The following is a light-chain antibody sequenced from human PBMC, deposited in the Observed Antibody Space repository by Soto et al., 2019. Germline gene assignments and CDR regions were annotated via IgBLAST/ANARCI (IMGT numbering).Light chain of an antibody. Sequence: EIVMTQAPATLPVSPAQRASLSWSARESVSSNLAWYQQKPGQAPRLLFYGASTRATGIPGRFSGSGFGTDFTLPISRLEPEDFAVYYCQQYGSSPITFGQGTRLEIK. CDR3: QQYGSSPIT. CDR2: GAS. V-gene: IGKV3-20*01. CDR1: ESVSSN. J-gene: IGKJ5*01.